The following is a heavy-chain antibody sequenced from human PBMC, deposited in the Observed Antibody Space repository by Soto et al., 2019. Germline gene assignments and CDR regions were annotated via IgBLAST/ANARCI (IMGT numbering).Heavy chain of an antibody. CDR1: GYTFISYY. Sequence: ASVKVSCKASGYTFISYYMHWVRQAPGQGPEWMGIINPSGGSTSYAQKFQGRVTMTRDTSTSTVYMELSSLRSEDTAVYYCARDLRGTSGSYQYYCGMDVWGQGTTVTVSS. D-gene: IGHD1-1*01. J-gene: IGHJ6*02. CDR2: INPSGGST. CDR3: ARDLRGTSGSYQYYCGMDV. V-gene: IGHV1-46*01.